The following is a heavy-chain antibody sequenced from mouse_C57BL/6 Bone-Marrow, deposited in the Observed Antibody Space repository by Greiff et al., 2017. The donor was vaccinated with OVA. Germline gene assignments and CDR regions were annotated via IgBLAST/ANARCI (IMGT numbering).Heavy chain of an antibody. D-gene: IGHD2-3*01. J-gene: IGHJ3*01. CDR1: GYTFTDYY. CDR3: ARSDGYYVRFAY. Sequence: QVQLQQSGAELVKPGASVKISCKASGYTFTDYYINWVKQRPGQGLEWIGKIGPGRGSTYYYEKLKVKATLTADKSSSTAYMQLSSLTSEDSAVYFCARSDGYYVRFAYWGQGTLVIVSA. V-gene: IGHV1-77*01. CDR2: IGPGRGST.